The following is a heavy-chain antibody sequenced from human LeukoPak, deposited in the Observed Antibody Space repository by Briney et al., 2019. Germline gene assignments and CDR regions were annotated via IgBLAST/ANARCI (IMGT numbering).Heavy chain of an antibody. V-gene: IGHV4-59*01. D-gene: IGHD5-24*01. CDR2: IYYSGST. CDR3: ARGSPGMATAYFDY. J-gene: IGHJ4*02. Sequence: SETLSLTCTVSYGSIRTYYWTWIRQPPGKGLEWIGYIYYSGSTNYNPSLKSRVTISVDTSRNQFSLKLTSVTAAGTAVYYCARGSPGMATAYFDYWGQGILVTVSS. CDR1: YGSIRTYY.